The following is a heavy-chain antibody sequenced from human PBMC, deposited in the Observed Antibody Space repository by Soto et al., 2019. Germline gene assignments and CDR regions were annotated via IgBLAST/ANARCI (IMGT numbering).Heavy chain of an antibody. V-gene: IGHV5-10-1*01. D-gene: IGHD6-13*01. CDR3: ARRSSNWYTYYYGMDV. CDR1: GYSFTSYW. Sequence: GESLKISCKGSGYSFTSYWISWVRQMPGKGLEWMGRIDPSDSYTNYSPSLQGHVTISADKSISTAYLQWSSLKASDTAMYYCARRSSNWYTYYYGMDVWGQGTTVTVSS. J-gene: IGHJ6*02. CDR2: IDPSDSYT.